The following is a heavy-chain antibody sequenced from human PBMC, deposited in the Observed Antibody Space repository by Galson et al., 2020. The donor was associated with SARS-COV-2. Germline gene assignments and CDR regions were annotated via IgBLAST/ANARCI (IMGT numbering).Heavy chain of an antibody. CDR2: ISPSGNYI. Sequence: GGSLRLSCAASGFTFSTYSMNWVRQPPGKGLEWVSSISPSGNYIYYADSVKGRFTISRDNARNSVYLQMNSLRVEDTAVYYCTRSGTYSGRDWFDPWGQGTLVTVSS. V-gene: IGHV3-21*01. D-gene: IGHD1-26*01. CDR1: GFTFSTYS. CDR3: TRSGTYSGRDWFDP. J-gene: IGHJ5*02.